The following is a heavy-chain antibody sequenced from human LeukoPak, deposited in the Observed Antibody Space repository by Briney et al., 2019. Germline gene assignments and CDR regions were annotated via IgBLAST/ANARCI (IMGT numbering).Heavy chain of an antibody. Sequence: PSETLSLTCAVYGGSFSGYYWSWIRQPPGKGLEWIGEINHSGSTNYNPSLKSRVTISVDTSKNQFSLKLSSVTAADTAVYYCARRTTVTTSGLSYWFDPWGQGTLVTVSS. CDR2: INHSGST. J-gene: IGHJ5*02. CDR1: GGSFSGYY. CDR3: ARRTTVTTSGLSYWFDP. V-gene: IGHV4-34*01. D-gene: IGHD4-17*01.